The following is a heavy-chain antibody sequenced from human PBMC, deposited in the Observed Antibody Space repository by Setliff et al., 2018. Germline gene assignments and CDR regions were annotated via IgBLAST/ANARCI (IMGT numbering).Heavy chain of an antibody. D-gene: IGHD4-17*01. V-gene: IGHV1-69*06. J-gene: IGHJ6*03. CDR3: ARASPAGFGDYYYYYYMDV. CDR2: IIPIFGTA. CDR1: GGTFSSYA. Sequence: SVKVSCKASGGTFSSYAISWVRQAPGQGLEWMGGIIPIFGTANYAQKFQGRVTITADRSTSTAYMELSSLRSEDTAVYYCARASPAGFGDYYYYYYMDVWGKGTTVTVSS.